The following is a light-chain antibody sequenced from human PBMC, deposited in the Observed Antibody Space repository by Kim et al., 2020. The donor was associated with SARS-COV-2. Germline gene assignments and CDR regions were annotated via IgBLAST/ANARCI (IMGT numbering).Light chain of an antibody. CDR3: QQYSSSPAT. Sequence: SPGERANLSCRASQSVSNNYLAWYQQKPGPAPRLLIYSASSRATGIPDRFSGSGSGTDFTLTITRLGPEDFAVYYCQQYSSSPATFGQGTKVDIK. CDR2: SAS. J-gene: IGKJ1*01. V-gene: IGKV3-20*01. CDR1: QSVSNNY.